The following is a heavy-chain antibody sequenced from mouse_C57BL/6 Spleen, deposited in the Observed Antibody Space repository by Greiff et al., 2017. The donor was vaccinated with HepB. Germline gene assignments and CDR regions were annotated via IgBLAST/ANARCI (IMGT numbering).Heavy chain of an antibody. V-gene: IGHV5-17*01. Sequence: EVKLQESGGGLVKPGGSLKLSCAASGFTFSDYGMHWVRQAPEKGLEWVAYISSGSSNIYYADTVKGRFTISRDNAKNTLFLQMTSLRSEDTAMYYCARRKYWGQGTLVTVSA. J-gene: IGHJ3*01. CDR3: ARRKY. CDR1: GFTFSDYG. CDR2: ISSGSSNI.